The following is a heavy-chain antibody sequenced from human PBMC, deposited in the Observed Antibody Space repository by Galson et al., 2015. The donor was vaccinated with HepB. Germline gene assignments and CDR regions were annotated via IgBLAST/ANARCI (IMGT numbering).Heavy chain of an antibody. V-gene: IGHV2-5*02. Sequence: PALVKPTQTLTLTCTFSGFSLSTSGVGVGWIRQPPGKALEWLALIYWDDDKRYSPSLKSRLTITKDTSKNQVVLTMTNVDPVDTATYYCAHTTTSIVGATTPLYYYYYGMDVWGQGTTVTVSS. CDR3: AHTTTSIVGATTPLYYYYYGMDV. D-gene: IGHD1-26*01. CDR1: GFSLSTSGVG. CDR2: IYWDDDK. J-gene: IGHJ6*02.